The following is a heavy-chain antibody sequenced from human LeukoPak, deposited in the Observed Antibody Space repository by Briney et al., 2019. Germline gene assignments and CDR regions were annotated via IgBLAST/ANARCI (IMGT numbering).Heavy chain of an antibody. CDR2: ISSSSSYI. Sequence: GGSLRLSCAASGFTFSSYSMNWVRQAPGKGLEWVSSISSSSSYIYYADSVKGRFTISRDNAKNSLYLQMNSLRAEDTALYYCARGLDYYDSSGQGSWGQGTLVTVSS. CDR1: GFTFSSYS. J-gene: IGHJ5*02. CDR3: ARGLDYYDSSGQGS. V-gene: IGHV3-21*04. D-gene: IGHD3-22*01.